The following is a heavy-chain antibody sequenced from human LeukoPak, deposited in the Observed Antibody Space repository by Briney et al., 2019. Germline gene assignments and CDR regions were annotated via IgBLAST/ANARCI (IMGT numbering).Heavy chain of an antibody. Sequence: GASVKVSCKASGYRLGGYYMHWVRQAPGQGLEWMGRINPDSGVTSYAQKFQGRVTMTRDTSISTVYMDLRSVRSDDTAVYYCAREAGGSGTYYIDYWGQGTLVTLSS. V-gene: IGHV1-2*06. CDR1: GYRLGGYY. D-gene: IGHD3-10*01. J-gene: IGHJ4*02. CDR3: AREAGGSGTYYIDY. CDR2: INPDSGVT.